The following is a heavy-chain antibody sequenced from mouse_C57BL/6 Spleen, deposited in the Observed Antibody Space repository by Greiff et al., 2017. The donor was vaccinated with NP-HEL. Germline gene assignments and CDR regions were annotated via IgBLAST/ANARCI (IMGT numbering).Heavy chain of an antibody. CDR1: GFTFSDYG. CDR3: AGFPTYYYAMDY. J-gene: IGHJ4*01. V-gene: IGHV5-17*01. CDR2: ISSGSSTI. Sequence: EVMLVESGGGLVKPGGSLKLSCAASGFTFSDYGMHWVRQAPEKGLEWVAYISSGSSTIYYADTVKGRFTISRDNAKNTLFLQMTSLRSEDTAMYYCAGFPTYYYAMDYWGQGTSVTVSS.